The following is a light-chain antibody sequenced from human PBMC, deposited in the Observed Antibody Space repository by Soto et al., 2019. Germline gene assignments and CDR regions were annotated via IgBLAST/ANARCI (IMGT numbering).Light chain of an antibody. J-gene: IGKJ5*01. V-gene: IGKV1-39*01. CDR1: QSISSY. Sequence: DIQMTQSPSSLSASVGDRVTITCRASQSISSYLNWYQQKPRKAPKLLIYGASNLQSGVPSRFSGSGSGTDFTLTISSLQPEDFATYFCQQSYSTPITFGQGTRLEIK. CDR3: QQSYSTPIT. CDR2: GAS.